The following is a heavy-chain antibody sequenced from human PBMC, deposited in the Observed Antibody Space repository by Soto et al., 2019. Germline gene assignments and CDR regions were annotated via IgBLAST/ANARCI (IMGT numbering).Heavy chain of an antibody. CDR3: TKGIVDPHGDKEGYFDY. CDR2: ISWNSGSI. CDR1: GFTFDDYA. Sequence: EVQLVESGGGLVQPGRSLRLSCAASGFTFDDYAMHWVRQAPGKGLEWVSGISWNSGSIGYADAVKGRFTISRDNAKNSLYLQMNSLRAEDTALYYCTKGIVDPHGDKEGYFDYWGQGTLVTVSS. J-gene: IGHJ4*02. D-gene: IGHD4-17*01. V-gene: IGHV3-9*01.